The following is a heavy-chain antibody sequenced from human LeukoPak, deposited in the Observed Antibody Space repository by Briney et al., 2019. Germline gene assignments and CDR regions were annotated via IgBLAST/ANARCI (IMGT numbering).Heavy chain of an antibody. V-gene: IGHV3-33*01. J-gene: IGHJ4*02. CDR1: GFTFSGFG. Sequence: GGSLRLSCAASGFTFSGFGVHWVRQAPGKGLEWVAVIWYDGSNKYYADSVKGRFTISRDNPKNTLYVQMNSLRAEDTAVYYCERGRGADYGGNSGYFDYWGQGTLVTVSS. CDR3: ERGRGADYGGNSGYFDY. CDR2: IWYDGSNK. D-gene: IGHD4-23*01.